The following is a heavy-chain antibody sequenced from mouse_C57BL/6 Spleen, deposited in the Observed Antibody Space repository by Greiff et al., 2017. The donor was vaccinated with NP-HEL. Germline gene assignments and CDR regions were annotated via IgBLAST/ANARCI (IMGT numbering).Heavy chain of an antibody. V-gene: IGHV1-64*01. J-gene: IGHJ3*01. CDR1: GYTFTSYW. D-gene: IGHD2-4*01. Sequence: QVQLKQPGAELVKPGASVKLSCKASGYTFTSYWMHWVKQRPGQGLEWIGMIHPNSGSTNYNEKFKSKATLTVDKSSSTAYMQLSSLTSEDSAVYYCARSGYDYDEGAWFAYWGQGTLVTVSA. CDR3: ARSGYDYDEGAWFAY. CDR2: IHPNSGST.